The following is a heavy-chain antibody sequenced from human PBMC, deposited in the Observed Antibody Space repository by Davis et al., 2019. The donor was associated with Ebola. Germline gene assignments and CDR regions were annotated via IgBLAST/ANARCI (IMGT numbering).Heavy chain of an antibody. D-gene: IGHD3-3*01. V-gene: IGHV3-23*01. Sequence: GESLKISCAASGFTLRSYAMSWVRQAPGKGLEWVSGISGSGGSTYYADSVKGRFTISRDNSKKTLYLQMNSLRAEDTAVYYCAKSGLSFGVVKYHYGMDVWGKGTTVTVSS. CDR1: GFTLRSYA. CDR2: ISGSGGST. J-gene: IGHJ6*04. CDR3: AKSGLSFGVVKYHYGMDV.